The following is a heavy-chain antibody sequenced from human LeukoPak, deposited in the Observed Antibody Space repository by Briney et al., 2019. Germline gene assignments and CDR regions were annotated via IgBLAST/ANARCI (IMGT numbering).Heavy chain of an antibody. CDR3: ARGPVGKFDY. D-gene: IGHD2-15*01. CDR2: IYTSGST. Sequence: SDTLSLTCTVAGGSISSYYGSWLRQPDGKGLEWIGRIYTSGSTNYNPSLKSRVTMSVDTSKNQFSLKLSSVTAADTAVYYCARGPVGKFDYWGQGTLVTVSS. CDR1: GGSISSYY. V-gene: IGHV4-4*07. J-gene: IGHJ4*02.